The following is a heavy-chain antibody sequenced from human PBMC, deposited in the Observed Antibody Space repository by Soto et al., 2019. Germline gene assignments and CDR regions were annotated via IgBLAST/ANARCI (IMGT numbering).Heavy chain of an antibody. Sequence: QVQLVQSGAEVKKPGASVKVSCKASGYTFTSYGISWVRQAPGQGLEWMGWISAYNGNTNYAQKLQGRVTMTSVTSTSTAYTERMSLRSVDTAVYYCARGDGYNEYYFDDWGQATLFTVSS. D-gene: IGHD5-12*01. CDR3: ARGDGYNEYYFDD. CDR1: GYTFTSYG. J-gene: IGHJ4*02. V-gene: IGHV1-18*01. CDR2: ISAYNGNT.